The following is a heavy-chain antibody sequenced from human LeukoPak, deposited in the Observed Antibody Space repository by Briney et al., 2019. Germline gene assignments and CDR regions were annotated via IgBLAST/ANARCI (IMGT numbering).Heavy chain of an antibody. CDR1: GYTFTGYY. D-gene: IGHD2-2*01. V-gene: IGHV1-2*02. Sequence: ASVKVSCKASGYTFTGYYMHWVRQAPGQGLEWMGWINPNSGDTNYPQKFQGRVTMTRDTSISAAYMELSRLTSDDTAVYYCARGPHALDYWGQGTLVTVSS. J-gene: IGHJ4*02. CDR2: INPNSGDT. CDR3: ARGPHALDY.